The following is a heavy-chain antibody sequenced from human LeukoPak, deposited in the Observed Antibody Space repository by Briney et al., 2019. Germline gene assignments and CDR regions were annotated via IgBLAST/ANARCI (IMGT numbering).Heavy chain of an antibody. J-gene: IGHJ3*02. CDR2: INHSGST. CDR3: ARGAPKPWNDAFDI. Sequence: ASETLSLTCAVYGGSFSGYYWSWIRQPPGKGLEWIGEINHSGSTNYNPSLKSRVTISVDTSKNQFSLKLSSVTAADTAVYYCARGAPKPWNDAFDIWGQGTMVTVSS. V-gene: IGHV4-34*01. CDR1: GGSFSGYY. D-gene: IGHD1-14*01.